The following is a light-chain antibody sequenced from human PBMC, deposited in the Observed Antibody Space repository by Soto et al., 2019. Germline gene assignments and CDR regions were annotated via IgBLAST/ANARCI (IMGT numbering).Light chain of an antibody. Sequence: QSALAQPPSASGSPGQSVTISCTGSGSDIGAYNFVSWYQQHPGKAPKLMIFGVTERPSGVPDRFSGSKSGNTASLTVSGLKAGDEAIYYCYSYAGRNVWVFGGGTKLTVL. CDR2: GVT. CDR3: YSYAGRNVWV. V-gene: IGLV2-8*01. CDR1: GSDIGAYNF. J-gene: IGLJ3*02.